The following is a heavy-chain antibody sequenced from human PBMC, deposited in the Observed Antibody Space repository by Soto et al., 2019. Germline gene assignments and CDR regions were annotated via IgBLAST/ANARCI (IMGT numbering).Heavy chain of an antibody. D-gene: IGHD3-22*01. V-gene: IGHV1-69*06. CDR2: IIPIFGTA. CDR3: ARVSPASYYDSSGYYYVMDY. J-gene: IGHJ4*02. CDR1: GGTFSSYA. Sequence: SVKVSCKASGGTFSSYAISWVRQAPGQGLEWMGGIIPIFGTANYAQKFQGRVTITADKSTSTAYMELSSLRSEDTAVYYCARVSPASYYDSSGYYYVMDYWGQGTLVTVSS.